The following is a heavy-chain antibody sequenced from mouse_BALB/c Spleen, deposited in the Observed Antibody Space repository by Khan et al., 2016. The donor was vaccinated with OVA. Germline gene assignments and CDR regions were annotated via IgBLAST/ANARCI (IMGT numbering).Heavy chain of an antibody. CDR3: ASGGAAYYRNDGGAMEY. V-gene: IGHV9-4*02. D-gene: IGHD2-14*01. CDR2: INTHSGVP. J-gene: IGHJ4*01. Sequence: QIQLVQSGPELKKPGETVRISCKASGYTFTTAGIQWVQQMPGKGLKWIGWINTHSGVPKYAEDFKGRIAFSLEISFRTAYLQITNLTNEDTATDFCASGGAAYYRNDGGAMEYWGQGTSVTVSS. CDR1: GYTFTTAG.